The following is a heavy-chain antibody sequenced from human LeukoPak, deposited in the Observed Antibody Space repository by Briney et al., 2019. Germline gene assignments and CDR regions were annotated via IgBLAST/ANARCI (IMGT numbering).Heavy chain of an antibody. V-gene: IGHV3-30*18. CDR1: GFTFSSYG. J-gene: IGHJ6*02. CDR3: AKDLYGSDSSGYYYLHYYYYGMDV. D-gene: IGHD3-22*01. Sequence: PGRSLRLSCAASGFTFSSYGMHWVRQAPGKGLEWVAVISYEGSNKYYADSVKGRFTISRDNSKNTLYLQMNSLRAEDTAVYYCAKDLYGSDSSGYYYLHYYYYGMDVWGQGTTVTVSS. CDR2: ISYEGSNK.